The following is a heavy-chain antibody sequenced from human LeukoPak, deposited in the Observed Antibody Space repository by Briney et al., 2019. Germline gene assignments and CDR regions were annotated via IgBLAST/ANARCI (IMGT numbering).Heavy chain of an antibody. J-gene: IGHJ4*02. D-gene: IGHD3-9*01. CDR1: GFTFSSYA. V-gene: IGHV3-23*01. Sequence: GGSLRLSCAASGFTFSSYAMSWVRQAPGKGLEWVSAISGSGGSTYYADSVKGRFTISRDNAKNSLYLQMNSLRAEDTAVYYCARGRLRYFDWFYYFDYWGQGTLVTVSS. CDR3: ARGRLRYFDWFYYFDY. CDR2: ISGSGGST.